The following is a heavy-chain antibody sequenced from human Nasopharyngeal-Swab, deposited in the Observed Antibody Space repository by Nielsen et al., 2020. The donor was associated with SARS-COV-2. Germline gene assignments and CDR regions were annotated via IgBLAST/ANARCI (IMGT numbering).Heavy chain of an antibody. CDR1: GYTFTSYG. CDR3: AREGGTVTRAYYYYGLDV. Sequence: ASVKVSCKASGYTFTSYGISWVRQAPGQGLEWMGWISAYNGNTNYAQKLQGRVTMTTDTSASTAYMELSSLRSEDTAVYYCAREGGTVTRAYYYYGLDVWGQWTTVTVSS. CDR2: ISAYNGNT. V-gene: IGHV1-18*01. J-gene: IGHJ6*02. D-gene: IGHD4-17*01.